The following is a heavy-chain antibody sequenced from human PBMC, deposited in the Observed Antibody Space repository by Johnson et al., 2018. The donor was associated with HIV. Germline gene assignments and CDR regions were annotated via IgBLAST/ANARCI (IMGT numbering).Heavy chain of an antibody. CDR2: IRYDGSNK. CDR3: AKDMVRGFWGDAFDI. CDR1: GFTFSSYG. J-gene: IGHJ3*02. Sequence: QVLLLESGGGVVQPGGSLRLSCAASGFTFSSYGMHWVRQAPGKGLEWVAFIRYDGSNKYYADSVKCRFTISRDNSKNTLYLQMNSLRAEDTAVYYCAKDMVRGFWGDAFDIWGQGTMVTVSS. D-gene: IGHD3-10*01. V-gene: IGHV3-30*02.